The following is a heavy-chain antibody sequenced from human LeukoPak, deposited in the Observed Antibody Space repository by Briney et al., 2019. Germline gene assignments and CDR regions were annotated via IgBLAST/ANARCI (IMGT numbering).Heavy chain of an antibody. CDR3: ARSGYSFLVDS. CDR2: INHSGST. D-gene: IGHD5-18*01. CDR1: GGSFGGYS. J-gene: IGHJ4*02. V-gene: IGHV4-34*01. Sequence: SETLSLTCAVYGGSFGGYSWNWIRQPPGKGLEWIGEINHSGSTNYNSSLKSRVTISVDTSKSQFSLKLNSVTAADTAVYFCARSGYSFLVDSWGQGTLVTVSS.